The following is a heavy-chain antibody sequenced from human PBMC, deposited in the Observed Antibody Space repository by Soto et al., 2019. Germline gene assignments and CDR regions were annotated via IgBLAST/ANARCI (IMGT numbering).Heavy chain of an antibody. D-gene: IGHD1-7*01. CDR1: GYTFTNYY. CDR2: INPSGGST. V-gene: IGHV1-46*01. J-gene: IGHJ4*02. CDR3: ARALHGYNWNYGTFVY. Sequence: GASVKVSCKAPGYTFTNYYMHWVRQAPGQGLEWMGVINPSGGSTSYAQKFQGRVTMTRDTSTSTVYMELSSLRSEDTAVYYCARALHGYNWNYGTFVYWGQGTLVTVSS.